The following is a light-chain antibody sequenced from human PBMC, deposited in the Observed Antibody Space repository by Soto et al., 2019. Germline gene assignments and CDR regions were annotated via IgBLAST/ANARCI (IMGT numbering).Light chain of an antibody. J-gene: IGLJ2*01. CDR1: SSNVESYNL. Sequence: QSALTQPASVSGSPGQSITISCTRTSSNVESYNLVSWYQHPPGKAPKLIIYEGSERPSGVSNRFSGAQSGHPASLTISGLQAEDEADYCCSSYAGAVVFGGGTKLTVL. V-gene: IGLV2-23*01. CDR2: EGS. CDR3: SSYAGAVV.